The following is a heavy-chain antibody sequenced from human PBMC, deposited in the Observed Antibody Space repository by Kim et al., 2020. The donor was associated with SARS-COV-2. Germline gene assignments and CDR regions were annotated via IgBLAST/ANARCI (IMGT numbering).Heavy chain of an antibody. CDR2: LIPIFGTA. CDR1: GGTFSSYA. D-gene: IGHD1-7*01. J-gene: IGHJ3*02. CDR3: ARDGTGYKVQFDAFDI. Sequence: SVKVSCKASGGTFSSYAISWVRQAPGQGLEWMGGLIPIFGTANYAQKFQGRVTITADESTSTAYMELSSLRSEDTAVYYCARDGTGYKVQFDAFDIWGQGTMVTVSS. V-gene: IGHV1-69*13.